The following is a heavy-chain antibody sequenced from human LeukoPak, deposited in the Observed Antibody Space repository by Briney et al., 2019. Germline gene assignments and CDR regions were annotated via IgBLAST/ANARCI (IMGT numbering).Heavy chain of an antibody. Sequence: HWASVKVSCKASGGTFSSYAISWVRQAPGQGLEWMGRIIPILGIANYAQKFQGRVTITADKSTSTAYMELSSLRSEDTAVYYCARASSQKYYYGMDVWGQGTTVTVSS. V-gene: IGHV1-69*04. CDR1: GGTFSSYA. J-gene: IGHJ6*02. CDR3: ARASSQKYYYGMDV. D-gene: IGHD6-13*01. CDR2: IIPILGIA.